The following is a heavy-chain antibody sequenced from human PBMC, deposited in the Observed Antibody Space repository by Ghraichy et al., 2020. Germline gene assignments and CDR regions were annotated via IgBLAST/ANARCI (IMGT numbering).Heavy chain of an antibody. Sequence: GESLNISCAASGFTFSSYAMSWVRQAPGKGLEWVSAISGSGDSTYYADSVKGRFTISRDNSKNTLYLQMNSLRAEDTAVYYCAKGDDFWSGPFDYWGQGTLVTVSS. D-gene: IGHD3-3*01. CDR2: ISGSGDST. V-gene: IGHV3-23*01. CDR3: AKGDDFWSGPFDY. J-gene: IGHJ4*02. CDR1: GFTFSSYA.